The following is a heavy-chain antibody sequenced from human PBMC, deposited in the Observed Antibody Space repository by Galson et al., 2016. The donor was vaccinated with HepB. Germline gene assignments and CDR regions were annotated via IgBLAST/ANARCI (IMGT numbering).Heavy chain of an antibody. Sequence: SVKVSCKASGGTFSSYAFSWVRQAPGQGLEWMGRSVPILGMANYAQKFQGRDTITADKSTGTVYMELSSLRSEDTAMYYCARDAVAVAGTLHFYFYGMDVWGQGTTVTVSS. V-gene: IGHV1-69*04. CDR1: GGTFSSYA. J-gene: IGHJ6*02. CDR2: SVPILGMA. CDR3: ARDAVAVAGTLHFYFYGMDV. D-gene: IGHD6-19*01.